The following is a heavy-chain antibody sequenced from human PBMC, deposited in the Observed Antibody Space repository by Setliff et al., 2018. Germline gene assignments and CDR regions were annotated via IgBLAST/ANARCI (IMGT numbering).Heavy chain of an antibody. J-gene: IGHJ6*03. V-gene: IGHV4-61*09. CDR3: ARAISGWYSAHYYYMDV. CDR2: IYTSGST. Sequence: PSETLSLTCTVSGDSISSRTYYWSWIRQPAGKGLEWIGHIYTSGSTNYNPSLKSRVTISVDASKNQLSLNLRSVTAADTAVYYCARAISGWYSAHYYYMDVWGKGTTVTVSS. D-gene: IGHD6-19*01. CDR1: GDSISSRTYY.